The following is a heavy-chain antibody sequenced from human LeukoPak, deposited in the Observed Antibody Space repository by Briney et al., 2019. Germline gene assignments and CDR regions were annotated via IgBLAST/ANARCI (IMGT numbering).Heavy chain of an antibody. CDR1: GFTVSSNY. J-gene: IGHJ4*02. CDR3: TRDWYY. V-gene: IGHV3-49*04. Sequence: GGSLRLSCAASGFTVSSNYMSWVRQAPGKGLEWVGFIRSKAYGGTTEYAASVKGRFTISRDDSKSIAYLQMNSLKTEDTAVYYCTRDWYYWGQGTLVTVSS. CDR2: IRSKAYGGTT.